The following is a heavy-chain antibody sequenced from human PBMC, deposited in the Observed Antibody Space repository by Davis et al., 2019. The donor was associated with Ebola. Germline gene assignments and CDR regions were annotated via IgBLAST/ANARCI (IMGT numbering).Heavy chain of an antibody. CDR3: ARDSYGMDV. V-gene: IGHV3-30*04. Sequence: PGGSLRLSCAASGFTFSDYAMHWVRQAPGKGLEWVTVISYDGNNKYYADSAKGRFTISRDNSKNTLYLQIDSLRADDTAVYYCARDSYGMDVWGKGTTVTVSS. CDR1: GFTFSDYA. J-gene: IGHJ6*04. CDR2: ISYDGNNK.